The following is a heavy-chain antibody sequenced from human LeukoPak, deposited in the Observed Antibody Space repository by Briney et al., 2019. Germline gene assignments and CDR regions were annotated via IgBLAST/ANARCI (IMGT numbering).Heavy chain of an antibody. J-gene: IGHJ4*02. D-gene: IGHD3-3*01. CDR2: ISSSSSFI. V-gene: IGHV3-21*01. CDR3: ARDHTLYDFWSGYWDY. Sequence: HGGSLILSCAASGFTFSDYNMNWVRQAPGKGLEWVSSISSSSSFIYYADSVKGRFTISRDNAKNSLYLQMNSLRAEDTAVYYCARDHTLYDFWSGYWDYWGQGSLVTVSS. CDR1: GFTFSDYN.